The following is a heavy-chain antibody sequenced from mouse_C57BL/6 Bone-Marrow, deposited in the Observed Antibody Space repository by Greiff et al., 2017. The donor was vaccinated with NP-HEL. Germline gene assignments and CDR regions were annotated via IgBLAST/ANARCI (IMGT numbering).Heavy chain of an antibody. J-gene: IGHJ3*01. CDR2: ISSGGDYI. CDR1: GFTFSSYA. Sequence: EVKLMESGEGLVKPGGSLKLSCAASGFTFSSYAMSWVRQTPETRLEWVAYISSGGDYIYYADTVKGRFTISRDNARNTLYLQMSSLKSEDTAMYYCTRDLYGYPLAYWGQGTLVTVSA. V-gene: IGHV5-9-1*02. CDR3: TRDLYGYPLAY. D-gene: IGHD2-2*01.